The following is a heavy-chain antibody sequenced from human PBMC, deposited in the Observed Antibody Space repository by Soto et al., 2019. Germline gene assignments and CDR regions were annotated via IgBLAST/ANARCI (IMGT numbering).Heavy chain of an antibody. Sequence: QVQLVQSGAEVKKPGSSVKVSCKASGGTFSSYAISWVGQAPGQGLEWMGGIIPIFGTANYAQKFQGRVTITADESTSTAYMELSSLRSEDTAVYYCARDGGMATPESAALDYWGQGTLVTVSS. V-gene: IGHV1-69*12. CDR2: IIPIFGTA. CDR1: GGTFSSYA. D-gene: IGHD5-12*01. J-gene: IGHJ4*02. CDR3: ARDGGMATPESAALDY.